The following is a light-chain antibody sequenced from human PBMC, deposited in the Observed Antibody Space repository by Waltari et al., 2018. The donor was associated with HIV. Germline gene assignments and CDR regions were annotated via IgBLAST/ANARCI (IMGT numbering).Light chain of an antibody. CDR1: NIGSKR. V-gene: IGLV3-21*04. CDR3: QVWDTVTDQGV. Sequence: YVLTQPPSVSVAPGKTASLACGGDNIGSKRVHWYQQKPGQAPVLVVYYGSERPSGISERISGSNSGNTATLTISRVEAGDEADYYCQVWDTVTDQGVFGGGTKLTVL. CDR2: YGS. J-gene: IGLJ3*02.